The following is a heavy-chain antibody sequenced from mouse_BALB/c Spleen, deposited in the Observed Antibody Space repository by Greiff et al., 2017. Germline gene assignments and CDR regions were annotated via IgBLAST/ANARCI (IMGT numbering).Heavy chain of an antibody. Sequence: VQLQQSGAELMKPGASVKISCEATGYTFSSYWIEWVKQRPGHGLEWIGEILPGSGSTNYNEKFKGKATFTADTSSNTAYMQLSSLKSADSAVYYCAREEDGSPFAYWGQGTLVTVSA. CDR2: ILPGSGST. V-gene: IGHV1-9*01. D-gene: IGHD2-3*01. J-gene: IGHJ3*01. CDR1: GYTFSSYW. CDR3: AREEDGSPFAY.